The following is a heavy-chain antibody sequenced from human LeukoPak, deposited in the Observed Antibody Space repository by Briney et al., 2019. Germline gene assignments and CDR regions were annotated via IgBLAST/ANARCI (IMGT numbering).Heavy chain of an antibody. CDR3: ARGTYCSSTSCYTFDY. V-gene: IGHV4-30-2*01. J-gene: IGHJ4*02. CDR2: TYHSGST. CDR1: GGSISSGGYY. Sequence: SETLSLTCTVSGGSISSGGYYWSWIRQPPGKGLEWIGYTYHSGSTYYNPSLKSRVTISVDRSKNQFSLKLSSVTAADTAVYYCARGTYCSSTSCYTFDYWGQGTLVTVSS. D-gene: IGHD2-2*02.